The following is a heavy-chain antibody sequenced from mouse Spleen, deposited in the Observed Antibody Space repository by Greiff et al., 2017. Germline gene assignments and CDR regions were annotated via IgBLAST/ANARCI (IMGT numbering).Heavy chain of an antibody. CDR2: INPNNGGT. V-gene: IGHV1-18*01. Sequence: VQLKQSGPELVKPGASVKISCKASGYTFTDYNMDWVKQSHGQSLEWIGDINPNNGGTNYNQKFKGKATLTADKSSSTAYMDLRSLTSEDTAVYYCARVYGNYGYYAMDYWGQGTSVTVSS. CDR3: ARVYGNYGYYAMDY. D-gene: IGHD2-1*01. J-gene: IGHJ4*01. CDR1: GYTFTDYN.